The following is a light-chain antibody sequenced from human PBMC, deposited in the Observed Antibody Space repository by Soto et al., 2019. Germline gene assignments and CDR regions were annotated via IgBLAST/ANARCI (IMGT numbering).Light chain of an antibody. V-gene: IGLV2-14*01. J-gene: IGLJ1*01. CDR2: EVS. Sequence: QSALTQPASVSGSPGQSIAISCTGTSSDIGGYNYVSWFQQHPGRAPRVLISEVSNRPSGVSHRFSGSKAGITASLTISGLQAEDEADYYCSSFRSGGTFVFGTGT. CDR1: SSDIGGYNY. CDR3: SSFRSGGTFV.